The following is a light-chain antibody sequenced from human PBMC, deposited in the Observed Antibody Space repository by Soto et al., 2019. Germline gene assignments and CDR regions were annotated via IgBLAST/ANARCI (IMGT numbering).Light chain of an antibody. CDR2: DVS. J-gene: IGLJ1*01. CDR1: SSDVGGYNY. CDR3: SSYTTSNTRQIV. V-gene: IGLV2-14*03. Sequence: QSALTHPASVSGSPGQSITISCTGTSSDVGGYNYVSWYQHHPGKAPKLMIFDVSNRPSGVSNRFSGSTSGNTASLTISGLQPEDEADYYCSSYTTSNTRQIVFGTGTKVTVL.